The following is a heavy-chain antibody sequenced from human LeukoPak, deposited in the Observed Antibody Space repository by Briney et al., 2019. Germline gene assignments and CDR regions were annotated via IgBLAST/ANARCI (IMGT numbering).Heavy chain of an antibody. CDR1: RFTFSSYN. Sequence: GGSLRLSCAASRFTFSSYNMNWVRQAPGKGLEWVSSISSSSSYIYYADSVKGRFTISRDNAKNTLYLQMNSLRAEDTAVYYCARDNAVTLDYWGQGTLVTVSS. V-gene: IGHV3-21*01. J-gene: IGHJ4*02. CDR3: ARDNAVTLDY. CDR2: ISSSSSYI. D-gene: IGHD6-19*01.